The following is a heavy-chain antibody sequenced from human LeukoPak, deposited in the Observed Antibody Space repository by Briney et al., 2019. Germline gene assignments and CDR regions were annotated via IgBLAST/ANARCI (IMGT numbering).Heavy chain of an antibody. CDR3: AKGGQWLSLPYFDY. CDR2: IYYSGST. D-gene: IGHD3-22*01. CDR1: GGSISSYY. J-gene: IGHJ4*02. V-gene: IGHV4-59*01. Sequence: SETLSLTCTVSGGSISSYYWSWIRQPPGKGLEWIGYIYYSGSTNYNPSLKSRVTISVDTSKNQFSLKLSSVTAADTAVYYCAKGGQWLSLPYFDYWRQGTLVTVSS.